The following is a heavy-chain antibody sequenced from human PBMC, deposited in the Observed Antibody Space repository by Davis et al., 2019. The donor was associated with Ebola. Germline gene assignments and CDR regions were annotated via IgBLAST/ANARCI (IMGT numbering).Heavy chain of an antibody. CDR2: ISSSSNYI. Sequence: GESLKISCAASGFTFSTYTMTWLRQAPGKGLAWVSFISSSSNYIYYADSVKGRFTVSRDNAKNSLYLQMNSLRAEDTAVYYCVRDPALVVTGGGWFFGLWGRGTLVTVSS. CDR1: GFTFSTYT. V-gene: IGHV3-21*01. J-gene: IGHJ2*01. CDR3: VRDPALVVTGGGWFFGL. D-gene: IGHD2-21*02.